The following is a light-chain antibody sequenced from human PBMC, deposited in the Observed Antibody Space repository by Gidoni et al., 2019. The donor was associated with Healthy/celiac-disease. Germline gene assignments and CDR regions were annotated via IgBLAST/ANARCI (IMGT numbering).Light chain of an antibody. J-gene: IGLJ1*01. CDR2: GNS. V-gene: IGLV1-40*01. CDR1: SSNIGAGYD. Sequence: QSVLTQPPSVSGAPGQSATISCTGSSSNIGAGYDVHWYQQLPGTAPKLLIYGNSTRPSGVPDRFSGSKSGTSASLAITGLQAEDEADYYCQSYDSSLSGSRVFGTGTKVTVL. CDR3: QSYDSSLSGSRV.